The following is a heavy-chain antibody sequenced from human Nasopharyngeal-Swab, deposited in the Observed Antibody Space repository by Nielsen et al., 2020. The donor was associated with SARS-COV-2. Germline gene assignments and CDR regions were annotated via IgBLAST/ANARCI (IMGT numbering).Heavy chain of an antibody. Sequence: VRQAPGKGLEWVSGISWNSGSIGYADSVKGRFTISRDNAKNSLYLQMNSLRAEDTALYYCARPLYYYDSSGYSGSSWGQGTLVTVSS. V-gene: IGHV3-9*01. CDR3: ARPLYYYDSSGYSGSS. CDR2: ISWNSGSI. D-gene: IGHD3-22*01. J-gene: IGHJ5*02.